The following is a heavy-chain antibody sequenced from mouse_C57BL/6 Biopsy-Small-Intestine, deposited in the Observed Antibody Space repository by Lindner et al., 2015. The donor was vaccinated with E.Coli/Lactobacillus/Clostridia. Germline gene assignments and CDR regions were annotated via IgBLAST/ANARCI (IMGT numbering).Heavy chain of an antibody. Sequence: VQLQESGADLVRPGASVKLSCTASGFNIKDDYIHWVKQRPEQGLEWIGRIAPANGDTKYAPKFQDKATITADTSSNTAYLRLSSLTSEDTAVYYCARTARAWGQGTLVTVSA. CDR3: ARTARA. CDR2: IAPANGDT. J-gene: IGHJ3*01. CDR1: GFNIKDDY. V-gene: IGHV14-4*01. D-gene: IGHD3-1*01.